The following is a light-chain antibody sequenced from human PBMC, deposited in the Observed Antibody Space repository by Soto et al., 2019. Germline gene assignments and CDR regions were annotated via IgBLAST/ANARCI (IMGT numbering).Light chain of an antibody. Sequence: ETVLTQSPATLSLSPGERATLSCRASQSVNRYLAWYQQKPGQAPRLLIYDASNRATGIPARFSGSGFGTDFTLTTSSLEPEDFAVYYCQQRKNWPPITFGQGTRLEIK. V-gene: IGKV3-11*01. CDR2: DAS. J-gene: IGKJ5*01. CDR3: QQRKNWPPIT. CDR1: QSVNRY.